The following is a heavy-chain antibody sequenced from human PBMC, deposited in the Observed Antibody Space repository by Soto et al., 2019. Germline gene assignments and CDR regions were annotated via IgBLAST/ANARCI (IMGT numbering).Heavy chain of an antibody. CDR2: ISGSGGST. CDR3: AKDAFLDYGDYIFGWFDP. V-gene: IGHV3-23*01. Sequence: GSLRLSCAASGFTFSSYAMSWVRQAPGKGLEWVSAISGSGGSTYYADSVKGRFTISRDNSKNTLYLQMNSLRAEDTAVYYCAKDAFLDYGDYIFGWFDPWGQGTLVTVSS. D-gene: IGHD4-17*01. CDR1: GFTFSSYA. J-gene: IGHJ5*02.